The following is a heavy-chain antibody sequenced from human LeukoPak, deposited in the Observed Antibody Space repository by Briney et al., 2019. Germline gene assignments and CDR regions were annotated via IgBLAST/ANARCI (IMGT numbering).Heavy chain of an antibody. D-gene: IGHD1/OR15-1a*01. CDR3: ARETITTAGAFDI. J-gene: IGHJ3*02. CDR2: IYSGSRT. Sequence: GGSLRLSCEASGFTVSSNYMSWVRQAPGKGLEWVSVIYSGSRTYYADSVKGRFTISRDNSKNTVYIQMNSLRAEDTAVYYCARETITTAGAFDIWGQGTMVTVSS. V-gene: IGHV3-66*01. CDR1: GFTVSSNY.